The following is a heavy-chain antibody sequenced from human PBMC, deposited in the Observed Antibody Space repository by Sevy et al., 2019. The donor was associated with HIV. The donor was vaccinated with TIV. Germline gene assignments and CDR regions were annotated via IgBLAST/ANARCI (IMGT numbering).Heavy chain of an antibody. CDR3: ASAKGRTSVDTAMVSDFDY. Sequence: GGSLRLSCAASGFTFSSYWMSWVRQAPGKGLEWVANIKQDGSEKYYVDSVKGRFTISRDNAKNSLYLQMNSLRAEDTAVDYCASAKGRTSVDTAMVSDFDYWGQGTLVTVSS. V-gene: IGHV3-7*01. J-gene: IGHJ4*02. D-gene: IGHD5-18*01. CDR1: GFTFSSYW. CDR2: IKQDGSEK.